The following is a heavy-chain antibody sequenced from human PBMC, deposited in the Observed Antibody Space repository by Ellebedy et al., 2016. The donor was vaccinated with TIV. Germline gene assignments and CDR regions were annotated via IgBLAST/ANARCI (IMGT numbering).Heavy chain of an antibody. J-gene: IGHJ6*02. V-gene: IGHV3-48*02. CDR3: ARDPATVATLKGLDV. D-gene: IGHD5-12*01. Sequence: PGGSLRLSCAASEFTFSTYAMNWVRHAPGKGLEWVSYINSDSNTIYYGDSVKGRFTISRDNAKNSLYLQMNSLRDEDTGVYFCARDPATVATLKGLDVWGQGTTVTVSS. CDR1: EFTFSTYA. CDR2: INSDSNTI.